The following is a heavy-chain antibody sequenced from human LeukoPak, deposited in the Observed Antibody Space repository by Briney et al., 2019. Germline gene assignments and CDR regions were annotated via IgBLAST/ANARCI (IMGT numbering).Heavy chain of an antibody. V-gene: IGHV3-23*01. CDR3: TKEDPRFDP. CDR2: ISGSGAST. J-gene: IGHJ5*02. Sequence: AGGSLRLSCAASGFTFSSYAMSWVRQAPGKGLEWLSAISGSGASTHYADSVRGRFTISRDNSKSTLYLQMNSLRADDTAVYYCTKEDPRFDPWGQGTLVTVPS. CDR1: GFTFSSYA.